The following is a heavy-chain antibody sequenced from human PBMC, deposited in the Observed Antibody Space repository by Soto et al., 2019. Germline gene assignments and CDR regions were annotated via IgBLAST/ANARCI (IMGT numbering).Heavy chain of an antibody. CDR2: IKSKTDGGTT. J-gene: IGHJ5*02. V-gene: IGHV3-15*07. Sequence: GGSLRLSCAASEFIFSGYSMNWVRQAPGKGLEWVGRIKSKTDGGTTDYAAPVKGRFTISRDDSKNTLYLQMNSLKTEDTAVYYCTIRMVRGVIDWFDPWGQGTLVTVSS. CDR3: TIRMVRGVIDWFDP. D-gene: IGHD3-10*01. CDR1: EFIFSGYS.